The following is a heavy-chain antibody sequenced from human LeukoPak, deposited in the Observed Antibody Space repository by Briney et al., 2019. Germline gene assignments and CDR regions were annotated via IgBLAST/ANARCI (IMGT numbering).Heavy chain of an antibody. J-gene: IGHJ4*02. CDR2: IYYSGST. D-gene: IGHD1-26*01. CDR3: ATTTIRLGY. CDR1: GGSISSSSYY. V-gene: IGHV4-39*07. Sequence: PSETLSLTCTVPGGSISSSSYYWDWIRQPPGKGLEWIGSIYYSGSTYYNPSLKSRVTISVDTSKNQFSLKLSSVTAADTAVYYCATTTIRLGYWGQGTLVTVSS.